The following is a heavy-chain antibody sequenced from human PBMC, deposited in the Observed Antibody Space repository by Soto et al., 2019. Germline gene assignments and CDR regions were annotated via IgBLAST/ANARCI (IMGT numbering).Heavy chain of an antibody. CDR1: GHTLTELS. CDR2: FDPEDGET. V-gene: IGHV1-24*01. Sequence: ASVKVSCKVSGHTLTELSMHWVRQAPGKGLEWMGGFDPEDGETIYAQKFQGRVTMTEDTSTDTAYMELSSLRSEDTDVYYCATDPKNPYSRTGGYFDYWGQGTLVTVSS. J-gene: IGHJ4*02. CDR3: ATDPKNPYSRTGGYFDY. D-gene: IGHD6-13*01.